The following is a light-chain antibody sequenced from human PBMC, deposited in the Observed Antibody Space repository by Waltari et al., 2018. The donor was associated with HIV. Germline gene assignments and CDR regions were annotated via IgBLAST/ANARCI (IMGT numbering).Light chain of an antibody. Sequence: EIVMTQSPLSLPVAPGEPASISCKSSQSLLHSNGYNYLDWYLQKPGQSPQLLIYLGSSRASGVPDRFSGSGSGTNFTLKISRVEAEDVGLYFCMQSLQTPTFGGGTKVEMK. V-gene: IGKV2-28*01. CDR1: QSLLHSNGYNY. CDR3: MQSLQTPT. J-gene: IGKJ4*01. CDR2: LGS.